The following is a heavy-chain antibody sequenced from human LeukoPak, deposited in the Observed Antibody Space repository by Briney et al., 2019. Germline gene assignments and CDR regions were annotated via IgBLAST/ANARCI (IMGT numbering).Heavy chain of an antibody. J-gene: IGHJ4*02. D-gene: IGHD2-21*02. Sequence: PSETLSLTCAVYGGSLSYYYWGWIRQPPEKGLEWIGEINRGGSTNYNPSLKSRVSISVDTSKNQFSLKLSSVTAADTAVYYCARGGFYCGDDCYVDYWGQGTLVTVSS. CDR2: INRGGST. V-gene: IGHV4-34*01. CDR1: GGSLSYYY. CDR3: ARGGFYCGDDCYVDY.